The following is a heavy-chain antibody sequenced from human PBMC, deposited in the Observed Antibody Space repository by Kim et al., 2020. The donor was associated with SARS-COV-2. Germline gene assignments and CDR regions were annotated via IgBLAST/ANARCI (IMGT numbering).Heavy chain of an antibody. CDR3: ARETDYDYY. V-gene: IGHV3-33*05. CDR1: GFTFSSYG. J-gene: IGHJ4*02. D-gene: IGHD4-17*01. CDR2: MSYDGSNE. Sequence: GGSLRLSCAASGFTFSSYGMHWVRQAPGKGLEWVAFMSYDGSNEYYADSVKGRFTISRDNSKNTLYLQMHSLRAEDTAAYYCARETDYDYYLGQGSLVT.